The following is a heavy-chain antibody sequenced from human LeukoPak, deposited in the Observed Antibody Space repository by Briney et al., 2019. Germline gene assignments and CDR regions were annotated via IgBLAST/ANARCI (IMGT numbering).Heavy chain of an antibody. CDR3: ARDDSLSGYDLYYFDY. Sequence: SVKVSCKASGGTFSSYAISWVRQAPGQGLEWMGRIIPIFGTANYAQKFQGRVTITTDESTSTAYMELSSLRSEDTAVYYCARDDSLSGYDLYYFDYWCQGTLVTVSS. V-gene: IGHV1-69*05. D-gene: IGHD5-12*01. CDR2: IIPIFGTA. J-gene: IGHJ4*02. CDR1: GGTFSSYA.